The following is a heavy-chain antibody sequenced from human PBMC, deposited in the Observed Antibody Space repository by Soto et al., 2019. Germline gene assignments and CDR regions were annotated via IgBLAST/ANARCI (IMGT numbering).Heavy chain of an antibody. J-gene: IGHJ6*02. Sequence: QVQLLQSGAEVKKPGASVKVSCKVSGYTVTALSIHWLRQAPGKGPEWMGGFDPEDDERIDAQKFQGRVTMTEDTSTDTAYMEVSSLRSEDTAVYYCATDSTGDYFYGLDVWGQGTTVTVSS. V-gene: IGHV1-24*01. CDR1: GYTVTALS. CDR3: ATDSTGDYFYGLDV. CDR2: FDPEDDER.